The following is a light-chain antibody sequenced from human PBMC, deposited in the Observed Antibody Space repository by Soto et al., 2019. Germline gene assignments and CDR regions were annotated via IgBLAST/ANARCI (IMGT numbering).Light chain of an antibody. CDR3: QQGDSFPIT. CDR2: AAS. J-gene: IGKJ5*01. V-gene: IGKV1-12*01. CDR1: QSISSS. Sequence: DIQMTQSPSSVSASVGDRVTITCRASQSISSSLAWYQQKPGTVPKLLIYAASSLQSGVPSRFSGSGAGTEFTLFITSLQPEDFGTYYCQQGDSFPITFGQGTRLEIK.